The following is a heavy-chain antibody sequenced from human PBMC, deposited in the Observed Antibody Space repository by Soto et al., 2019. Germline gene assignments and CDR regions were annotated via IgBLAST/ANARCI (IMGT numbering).Heavy chain of an antibody. D-gene: IGHD6-13*01. J-gene: IGHJ3*02. CDR1: GFTFSSYW. Sequence: GGSLRLSCAASGFTFSSYWMSWVRQAPGKGLEWVANIKQDGSEKYYVDSVKGRFTISRDNAKNSLYLQMNSLRAEDTAVYYCARDGSIAAAGTRLWFAFDIWGQGTMVTVSS. V-gene: IGHV3-7*01. CDR2: IKQDGSEK. CDR3: ARDGSIAAAGTRLWFAFDI.